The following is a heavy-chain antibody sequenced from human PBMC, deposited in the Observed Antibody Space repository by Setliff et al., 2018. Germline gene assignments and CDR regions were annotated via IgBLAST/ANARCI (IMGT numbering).Heavy chain of an antibody. J-gene: IGHJ6*04. D-gene: IGHD3-9*01. Sequence: LSLTCTVSGGSISSYYWSWIRQPPGKGLEWIGYIDYSGSTNYNPSLKSRVTISLDTSKNQFSLQLSSVTAADTAVYYCARHALSFDSAWDVWGKGTTVTVSS. CDR3: ARHALSFDSAWDV. V-gene: IGHV4-59*01. CDR2: IDYSGST. CDR1: GGSISSYY.